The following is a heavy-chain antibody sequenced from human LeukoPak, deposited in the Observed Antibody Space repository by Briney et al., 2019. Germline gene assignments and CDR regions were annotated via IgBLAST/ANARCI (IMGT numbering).Heavy chain of an antibody. CDR1: GYTFTGYY. V-gene: IGHV1-2*02. CDR2: INPNSGGT. D-gene: IGHD5-24*01. CDR3: AREMATMTIFDY. J-gene: IGHJ4*02. Sequence: ASVKVSCKASGYTFTGYYMHWVRQAPGQGLEWMGWINPNSGGTNYAQKFQGRVTMTRDTSISTAYMELSRLRSDDTAVYYCAREMATMTIFDYWGQGTLVTVSS.